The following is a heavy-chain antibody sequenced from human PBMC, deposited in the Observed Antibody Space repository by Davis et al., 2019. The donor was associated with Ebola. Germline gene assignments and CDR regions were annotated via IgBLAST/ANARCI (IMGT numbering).Heavy chain of an antibody. J-gene: IGHJ6*02. CDR1: GFSLTTTGVG. CDR2: IYWDDDK. Sequence: SGPTLVKPTQTLTLTCTFSGFSLTTTGVGVGWIRQPPGKAPEWLTLIYWDDDKRYSPSLKSRLTITKDTSKNQVVLTMTHMDPVDTATYYCVHRFLTTTIDYGMDVWGQGTTVTVSS. V-gene: IGHV2-5*02. D-gene: IGHD3-9*01. CDR3: VHRFLTTTIDYGMDV.